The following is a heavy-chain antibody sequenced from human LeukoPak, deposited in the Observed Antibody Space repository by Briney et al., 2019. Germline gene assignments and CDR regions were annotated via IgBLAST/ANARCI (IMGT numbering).Heavy chain of an antibody. Sequence: GGSLRLSCAASGFTFSSYSMNWVRQAPGKGLEWVSMISGSSRNIYYADSVKGRFTISRDNAKNSLYLQMNSLRAEDTAVYYCARVFIVPDTAMVDYWGQGTLVTVSS. CDR2: ISGSSRNI. CDR3: ARVFIVPDTAMVDY. J-gene: IGHJ4*02. CDR1: GFTFSSYS. D-gene: IGHD5-18*01. V-gene: IGHV3-21*01.